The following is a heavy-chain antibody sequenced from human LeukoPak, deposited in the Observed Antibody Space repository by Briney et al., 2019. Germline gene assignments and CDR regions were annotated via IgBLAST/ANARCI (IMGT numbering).Heavy chain of an antibody. D-gene: IGHD3-16*01. CDR1: EFTFSNFA. V-gene: IGHV3-23*01. J-gene: IGHJ3*02. CDR2: ISGSGGNT. Sequence: PGGSLRLSCVASEFTFSNFAMSWVRQAPGKGLEWVSGISGSGGNTYYADSVKGRFTISRDNSKNTLYLQMNSLRAEDTAVYYCARWGRDLDAFDIWGQGTMVTVSS. CDR3: ARWGRDLDAFDI.